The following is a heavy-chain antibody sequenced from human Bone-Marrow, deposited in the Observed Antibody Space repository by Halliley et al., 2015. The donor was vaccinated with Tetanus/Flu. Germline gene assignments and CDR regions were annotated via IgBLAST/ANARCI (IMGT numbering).Heavy chain of an antibody. J-gene: IGHJ4*02. V-gene: IGHV1-46*02. CDR3: AKDPNVWSFDY. Sequence: QLVQSGAEVKKPGASVKVSCKASEFSLDSYHMQWVRQAPGQGLEWVGTITPGGDRTNYAQQFQGRVTMTRDTSTNTVYMELSSRRSGDTAVYSCAKDPNVWSFDYWGPGTLVSVSS. CDR1: EFSLDSYH. D-gene: IGHD2-8*02. CDR2: ITPGGDRT.